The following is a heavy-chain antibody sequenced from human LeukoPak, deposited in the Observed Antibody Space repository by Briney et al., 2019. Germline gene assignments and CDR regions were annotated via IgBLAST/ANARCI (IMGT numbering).Heavy chain of an antibody. CDR1: GFTVSRNY. CDR3: ARGGPEGVVDTLDAFDI. J-gene: IGHJ3*02. D-gene: IGHD3-22*01. CDR2: IYSGGST. Sequence: PGGSLRLSCAASGFTVSRNYMSWVRQAPGKGLEWVSVIYSGGSTYYADSVKGRFTISRDNSKNTLYLQMNSLRAEDTAVYYCARGGPEGVVDTLDAFDIRGQGTMVTVSS. V-gene: IGHV3-66*01.